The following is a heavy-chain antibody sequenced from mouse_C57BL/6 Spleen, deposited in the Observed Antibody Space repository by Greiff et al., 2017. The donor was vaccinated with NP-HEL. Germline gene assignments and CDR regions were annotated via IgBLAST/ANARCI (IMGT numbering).Heavy chain of an antibody. V-gene: IGHV5-6*01. CDR1: GFTFSSYG. J-gene: IGHJ4*01. Sequence: EVHLVESGGDLVKPGGSLKLSCAASGFTFSSYGMSWVRQTPDKRLEWVATISSGGSYTYYPDSVKGRFTISRDNAKNTLYLQMSSLKSEDTAMYYCARRQQTGTGYAMDYWGQGTSVTVSS. D-gene: IGHD4-1*01. CDR3: ARRQQTGTGYAMDY. CDR2: ISSGGSYT.